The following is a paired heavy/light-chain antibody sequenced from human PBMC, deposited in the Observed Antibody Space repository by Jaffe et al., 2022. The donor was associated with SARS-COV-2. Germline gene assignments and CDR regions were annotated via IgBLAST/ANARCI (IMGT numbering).Heavy chain of an antibody. CDR1: GGSVSSGSYY. J-gene: IGHJ5*02. V-gene: IGHV4-61*01. CDR2: IYYSGST. D-gene: IGHD3-10*01. Sequence: QVQLQESGPGLVKPSETLSLTCTVSGGSVSSGSYYWSWIRQPPGKGLEWIGYIYYSGSTNYNPSLKSRVTISVDTSKNQFSLKLSSVTAADTAVYYCAPGTVWFGELCWFDPWGQGTLVTVSS. CDR3: APGTVWFGELCWFDP.
Light chain of an antibody. CDR2: WAS. Sequence: DIVMTQSPDSLAVSLGERATINCKSSQSVLYSSNNKNYLAWYQQKPGQPPKLLIYWASTRESGVPDRFSGSGSGTDFTLTISSLQAEDVAVYYCQQYYSTFLTFGGGTKVEIK. CDR3: QQYYSTFLT. V-gene: IGKV4-1*01. CDR1: QSVLYSSNNKNY. J-gene: IGKJ4*01.